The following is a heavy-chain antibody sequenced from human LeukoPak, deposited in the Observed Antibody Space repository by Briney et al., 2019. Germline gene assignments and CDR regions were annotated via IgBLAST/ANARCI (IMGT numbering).Heavy chain of an antibody. CDR1: GFTFSSYG. V-gene: IGHV3-30*18. D-gene: IGHD3-10*01. Sequence: PGGSLRLSCAASGFTFSSYGMHWVRQAPGKGLEWVAVISYDGSNKYYADSVKGRFTISRDNSKNTLYLQMNSLRAEDTAVYYCAKDSGLLWFGELNYGMDVWGQGTTVTVSS. CDR2: ISYDGSNK. CDR3: AKDSGLLWFGELNYGMDV. J-gene: IGHJ6*02.